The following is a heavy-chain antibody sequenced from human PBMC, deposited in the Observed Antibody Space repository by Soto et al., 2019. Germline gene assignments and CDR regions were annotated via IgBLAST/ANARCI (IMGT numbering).Heavy chain of an antibody. V-gene: IGHV1-3*01. CDR2: INAGNGNT. Sequence: ASVKVSCKASGYTFTSYAMHWVRQAPGQRLEWMGWINAGNGNTKYSQKFQGRVIITRDTSASTAYMELSSLRSEDTAVYYCARVKPRGYDFWSGYYTDIGDYFDYWGQGTLVTVSS. J-gene: IGHJ4*02. CDR1: GYTFTSYA. D-gene: IGHD3-3*01. CDR3: ARVKPRGYDFWSGYYTDIGDYFDY.